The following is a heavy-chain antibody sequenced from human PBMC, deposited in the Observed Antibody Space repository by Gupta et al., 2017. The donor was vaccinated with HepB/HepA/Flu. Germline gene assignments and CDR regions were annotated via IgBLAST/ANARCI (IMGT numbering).Heavy chain of an antibody. D-gene: IGHD2-2*01. J-gene: IGHJ6*03. CDR2: ISAYNGKT. CDR1: GYTFTSYG. CDR3: GRWGPMYYYMDV. Sequence: QVQLVQSGGEVKNPGASVKLSCKASGYTFTSYGFTWVRQAPGQGLEWIGWISAYNGKTDYAQKFQGRVTMTTDTSKSTAYMELRSLRSDDTAVYYCGRWGPMYYYMDVWGKGTTVSVSS. V-gene: IGHV1-18*01.